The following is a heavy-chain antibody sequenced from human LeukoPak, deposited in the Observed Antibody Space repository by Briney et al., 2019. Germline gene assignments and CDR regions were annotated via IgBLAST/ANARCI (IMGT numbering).Heavy chain of an antibody. CDR3: ARGQWLDNS. Sequence: SGSLSLTCAVYGGSLRDYYWSWVRQPPGKGLEWIGEINHSGETNYNPSLKSRVAMSVDTSKNQYSLELRSVTAADTAMYYCARGQWLDNSWGQGTLVTVSS. CDR1: GGSLRDYY. CDR2: INHSGET. V-gene: IGHV4-34*01. D-gene: IGHD6-19*01. J-gene: IGHJ4*02.